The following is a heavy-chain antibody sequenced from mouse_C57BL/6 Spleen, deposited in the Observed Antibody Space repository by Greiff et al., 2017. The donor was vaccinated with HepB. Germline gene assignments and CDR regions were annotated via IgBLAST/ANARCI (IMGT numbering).Heavy chain of an antibody. CDR2: INPNNGGT. CDR3: ARTGGIYYDYDKGYYFDY. CDR1: GYTFTDYY. D-gene: IGHD2-4*01. J-gene: IGHJ2*01. Sequence: EVQLQQSGPELVKPGASVKISCKASGYTFTDYYMNWVKQSHGKSLEWIGDINPNNGGTSYNQKFKGKAKLTVDKTSSTAYMELRSLTAEDSAVDYCARTGGIYYDYDKGYYFDYWGQGTTLTVSS. V-gene: IGHV1-26*01.